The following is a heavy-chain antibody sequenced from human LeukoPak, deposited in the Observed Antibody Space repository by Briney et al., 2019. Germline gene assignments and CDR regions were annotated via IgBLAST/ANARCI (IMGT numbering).Heavy chain of an antibody. CDR3: AKGLGDSCYSASDY. V-gene: IGHV3-23*01. J-gene: IGHJ4*02. Sequence: GGSLRLSCAASGFTFSSYAMSWVRQAPGKGLEWVSVISGSGGSIYYVDSVKGRFTISRDNSKNTLYLQMNSLRAGDTAVYYCAKGLGDSCYSASDYWGQGTLVTVSS. CDR1: GFTFSSYA. D-gene: IGHD2-15*01. CDR2: ISGSGGSI.